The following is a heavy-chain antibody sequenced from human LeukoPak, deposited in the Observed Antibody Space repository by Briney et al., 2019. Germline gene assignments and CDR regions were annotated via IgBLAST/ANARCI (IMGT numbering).Heavy chain of an antibody. CDR2: INHSGST. Sequence: SETLSLTCAVYGGSFSGYYWSWIRQPPGKGLEWIGEINHSGSTNYNPSLKSRVTISVDTSKNQFSLKLSSVTAADTAVYYCARLPSRPNAFDIWGQGTMVTVSS. D-gene: IGHD2-2*01. J-gene: IGHJ3*02. V-gene: IGHV4-34*01. CDR1: GGSFSGYY. CDR3: ARLPSRPNAFDI.